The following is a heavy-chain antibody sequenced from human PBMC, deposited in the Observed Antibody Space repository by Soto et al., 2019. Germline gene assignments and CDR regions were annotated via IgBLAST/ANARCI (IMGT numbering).Heavy chain of an antibody. Sequence: SLKISCQCSGYTFSNFWIGWVRQLPGKGLEWMGIIYPGDHETRYSPSFHGKVTISADKSINTAYLQWNSLEASDTAFYFCARGPRSSPYFDYWGQGALVTVSS. V-gene: IGHV5-51*01. CDR1: GYTFSNFW. J-gene: IGHJ4*02. CDR3: ARGPRSSPYFDY. D-gene: IGHD6-13*01. CDR2: IYPGDHET.